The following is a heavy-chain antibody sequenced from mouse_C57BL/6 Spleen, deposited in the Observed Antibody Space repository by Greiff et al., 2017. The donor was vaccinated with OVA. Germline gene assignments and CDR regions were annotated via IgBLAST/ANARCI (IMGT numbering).Heavy chain of an antibody. J-gene: IGHJ1*03. Sequence: EVQLQQSGPVLVKPGASVKMSCKASGYTFTDYYMNWVKQSHGKSLEWIGVINPYNGGTSYNQKFKGKATLTVDKSSSTAYMALNSLTSEDSAAYYCARSRDAYYWYFDVWGTGTTVTVSS. CDR1: GYTFTDYY. CDR3: ARSRDAYYWYFDV. V-gene: IGHV1-19*01. CDR2: INPYNGGT.